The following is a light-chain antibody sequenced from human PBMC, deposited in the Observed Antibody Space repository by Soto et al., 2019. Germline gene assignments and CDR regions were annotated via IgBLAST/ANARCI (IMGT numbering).Light chain of an antibody. CDR1: QDVNID. J-gene: IGKJ3*01. CDR2: TAS. V-gene: IGKV3D-15*01. CDR3: QHFNSGPFF. Sequence: EIVLTQSPATLSVSPGERATLSCRASQDVNIDLVWYQQKPGQAPKLLMFTASARATGIPARFTGGGSETDFTLPFIFPPRKISEFFYCQHFNSGPFFFGREPKGDIK.